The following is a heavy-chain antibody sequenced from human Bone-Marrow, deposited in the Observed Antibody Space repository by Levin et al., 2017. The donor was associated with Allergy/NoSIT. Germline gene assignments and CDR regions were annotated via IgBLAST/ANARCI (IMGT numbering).Heavy chain of an antibody. CDR2: IYYSGPT. V-gene: IGHV4-59*01. CDR1: CGSIHTYY. J-gene: IGHJ2*01. D-gene: IGHD2-15*01. Sequence: SQTLSLTCTVSCGSIHTYYWSWIRPFPGKGLEWIGNIYYSGPTNYNPSLKGRLTISVDTSKNQFSLKMHSVTAADPAIYYCARREYTATHLYFDRWGRGSVVSVSS. CDR3: ARREYTATHLYFDR.